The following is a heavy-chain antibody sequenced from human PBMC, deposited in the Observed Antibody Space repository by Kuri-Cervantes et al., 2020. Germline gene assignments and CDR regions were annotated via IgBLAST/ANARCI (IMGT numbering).Heavy chain of an antibody. CDR2: INAGNGNT. Sequence: ASVKVSCKASGYTFTSYAMHWVRQAPGQRLEWMGWINAGNGNTKYSQEFQGRVTITRDTSASTAYMELSSLRSEDTAAYYCARGREGVYCSSTSCTYYYYYYYMDVWGKGTTVTVSS. CDR1: GYTFTSYA. J-gene: IGHJ6*03. D-gene: IGHD2-2*01. CDR3: ARGREGVYCSSTSCTYYYYYYYMDV. V-gene: IGHV1-3*01.